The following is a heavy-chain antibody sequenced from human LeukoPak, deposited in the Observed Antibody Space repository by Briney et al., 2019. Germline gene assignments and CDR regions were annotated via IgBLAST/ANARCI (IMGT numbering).Heavy chain of an antibody. CDR1: GFTVSSNY. Sequence: GGSLRLSCAASGFTVSSNYMSWVRQAPGKGLEWVSVIYSGGSTHYADSVKGRFTISRDNSKNTLYLQMNSLRAEDTAVYYCARVPYSSSWSYFDYWGQGTLVTVSS. V-gene: IGHV3-53*01. J-gene: IGHJ4*02. D-gene: IGHD6-13*01. CDR3: ARVPYSSSWSYFDY. CDR2: IYSGGST.